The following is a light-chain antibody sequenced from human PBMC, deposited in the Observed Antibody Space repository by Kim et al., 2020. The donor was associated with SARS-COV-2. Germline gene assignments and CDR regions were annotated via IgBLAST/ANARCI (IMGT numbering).Light chain of an antibody. CDR2: KDS. Sequence: SPGQTARITCSGDAVPKQYAYWYQQKTGQAPVLVIYKDSERPAGIPERFSGSSSGTTVTLTISGVQAEDEADYYCQSADSSGTYYGFGTGTKVTVL. J-gene: IGLJ1*01. V-gene: IGLV3-25*03. CDR1: AVPKQY. CDR3: QSADSSGTYYG.